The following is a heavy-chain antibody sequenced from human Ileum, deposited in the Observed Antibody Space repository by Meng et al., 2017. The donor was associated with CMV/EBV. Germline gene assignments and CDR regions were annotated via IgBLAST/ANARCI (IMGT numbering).Heavy chain of an antibody. D-gene: IGHD1-26*01. CDR2: IYRGDDK. J-gene: IGHJ4*02. CDR3: AHFVGGYYPSRPDY. Sequence: QITLEGSVPTRVKPPPTLTLTCTFSGFSPITNGEGVGWIRQPPGKALEWLALIYRGDDKRYSPSLNSRLSIAKDTSKNEVVLTMTNMGPVDTGTYYCAHFVGGYYPSRPDYWGQGTLVTVSS. V-gene: IGHV2-5*02. CDR1: GFSPITNGEG.